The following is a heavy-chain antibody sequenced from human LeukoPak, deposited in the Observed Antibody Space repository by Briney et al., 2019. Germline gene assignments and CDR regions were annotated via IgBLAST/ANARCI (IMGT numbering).Heavy chain of an antibody. V-gene: IGHV3-11*04. CDR3: ARYYSDAFDV. Sequence: KSGGSLRLSCAASGFNFNDYYMTWIRQAPGKGLEWLSYISSTTGRIIYYADSVKGRFIISRDNTKNSLFLQMVSLRVEDTAVYYCARYYSDAFDVWGQGTVVTVSS. CDR2: ISSTTGRII. D-gene: IGHD3-10*01. J-gene: IGHJ3*01. CDR1: GFNFNDYY.